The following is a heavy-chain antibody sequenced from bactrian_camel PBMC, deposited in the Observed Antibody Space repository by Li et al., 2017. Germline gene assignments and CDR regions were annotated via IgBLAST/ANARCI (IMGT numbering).Heavy chain of an antibody. V-gene: IGHV3S9*01. CDR3: ATARARGYYSAGYYHFNY. J-gene: IGHJ4*01. D-gene: IGHD2*01. Sequence: QVQLVESGGGLVRPGGSLRLSCTASGYTAKTCSWNWYRQFQGKGRELVSSLYANGGTYYHDSVKGRFTFAQANVENTNAVTLEMNSLESEDTALYYCATARARGYYSAGYYHFNYWGQGTQVTVS. CDR2: LYANGGT. CDR1: GYTAKTCS.